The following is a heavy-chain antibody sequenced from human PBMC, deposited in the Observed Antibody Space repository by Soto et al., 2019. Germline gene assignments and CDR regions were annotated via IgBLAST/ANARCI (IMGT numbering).Heavy chain of an antibody. CDR1: GFSFRSYS. CDR3: ARELEYCSNGVCYPYFDS. D-gene: IGHD2-8*01. V-gene: IGHV3-48*04. J-gene: IGHJ4*02. Sequence: EVQLEESGGGLVQPGGSLRLSCAASGFSFRSYSMNWVRQAPGKGLEWLSDISSSSYTIYYADSVKGRFTISRDNAKNSLYLQMDRLRAEDTAVYYCARELEYCSNGVCYPYFDSWGQGTLVTVSS. CDR2: ISSSSYTI.